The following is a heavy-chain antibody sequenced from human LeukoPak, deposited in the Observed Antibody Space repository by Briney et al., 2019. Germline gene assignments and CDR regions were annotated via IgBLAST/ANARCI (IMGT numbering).Heavy chain of an antibody. Sequence: SQTLSLTCTVSGGSISSGGYYWSWIRQHPGKGLEWIGYIYYSGSTYYNPSLKSRVTISVDTSKNQFSLKLSSVTAADTAVYYCARLTRLSSSPDRYYFDYWGQGTLVTVSS. V-gene: IGHV4-31*03. CDR2: IYYSGST. CDR3: ARLTRLSSSPDRYYFDY. J-gene: IGHJ4*02. CDR1: GGSISSGGYY. D-gene: IGHD6-6*01.